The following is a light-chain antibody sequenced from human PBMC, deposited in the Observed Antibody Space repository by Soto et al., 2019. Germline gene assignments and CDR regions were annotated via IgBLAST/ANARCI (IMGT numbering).Light chain of an antibody. CDR3: AGWDDSLNGWV. J-gene: IGLJ3*02. V-gene: IGLV1-47*01. CDR2: RNN. CDR1: SSNIGTNY. Sequence: QSVMTQSPSASGTPGQRVTIFCSGSSSNIGTNYVYWYQQLPGTAPKLLIYRNNQWPSGVPHRFSGSKSGTSASLAISGLRSEDEADYYCAGWDDSLNGWVFGGGTKLTVL.